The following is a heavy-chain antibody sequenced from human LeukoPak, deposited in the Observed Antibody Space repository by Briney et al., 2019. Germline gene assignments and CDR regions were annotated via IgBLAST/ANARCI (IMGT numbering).Heavy chain of an antibody. V-gene: IGHV1-24*01. CDR2: FDPEDGET. J-gene: IGHJ6*02. D-gene: IGHD3-10*01. CDR3: ATDSWSGSGSYFDV. CDR1: GYTLTELS. Sequence: ASVTVSCKVSGYTLTELSMHWVRQAPGKGGEWMGGFDPEDGETIYAQKFQGRVTMTEDTSTDTAYMELSSLRSEDTAVYYCATDSWSGSGSYFDVWGQGTTVTVSS.